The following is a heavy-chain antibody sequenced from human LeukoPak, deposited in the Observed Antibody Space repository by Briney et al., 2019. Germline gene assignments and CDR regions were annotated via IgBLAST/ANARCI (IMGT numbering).Heavy chain of an antibody. CDR2: IIPILGMV. Sequence: VASMKVSCTASGGTFSAFPLSWVRQAPGQGLDWMGRIIPILGMVNYARKFQGRVTITADTSTRTVYMELSSLTSEDTAVYYCARGNMGRLNYYVLDLWGQGTTVIVSS. D-gene: IGHD3-10*01. V-gene: IGHV1-69*04. J-gene: IGHJ6*02. CDR3: ARGNMGRLNYYVLDL. CDR1: GGTFSAFP.